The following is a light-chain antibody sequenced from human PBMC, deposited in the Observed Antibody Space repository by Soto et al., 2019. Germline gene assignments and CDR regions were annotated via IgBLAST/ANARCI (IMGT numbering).Light chain of an antibody. V-gene: IGKV1-39*01. Sequence: DFQMTQSPSSLSASVGDRVTIICRASQSIANYLNWYQQKPGKAPSLLIYSASTLQSGVPSRFSGSGSGTDFTLTISSLQPEDFATYFCQQTYSGPPTFGGGTKVEIK. CDR2: SAS. CDR1: QSIANY. J-gene: IGKJ4*01. CDR3: QQTYSGPPT.